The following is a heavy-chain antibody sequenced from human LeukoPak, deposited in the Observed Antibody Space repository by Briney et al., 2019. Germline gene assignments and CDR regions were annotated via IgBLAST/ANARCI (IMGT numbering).Heavy chain of an antibody. CDR2: ISSSGSTI. CDR3: ARASSSWYYFDY. V-gene: IGHV3-11*04. CDR1: GFTFSDYC. D-gene: IGHD6-13*01. J-gene: IGHJ4*02. Sequence: GGSLRLSCAASGFTFSDYCMSWIRQAPGKGLEWVSYISSSGSTIYYADSVKGRFTISRDNAKNSLYLQMNSLRAEDTAVYYCARASSSWYYFDYWGQGTLVTVSS.